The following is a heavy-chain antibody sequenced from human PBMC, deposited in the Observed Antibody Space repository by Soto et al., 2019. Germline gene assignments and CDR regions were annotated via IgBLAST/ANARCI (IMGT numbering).Heavy chain of an antibody. CDR2: ISGSGGST. CDR1: GFTFSRYA. Sequence: EVQLLESGGGLVQPGGSLRLSCAASGFTFSRYAMSWVRQAPGKGLEWVSAISGSGGSTYYADSVKGRFTISRDNSKNTLYLQMNSLRAEDTAVYYCATGRGLYYYYGMDVWGQGTTVTVSS. D-gene: IGHD3-10*01. V-gene: IGHV3-23*01. CDR3: ATGRGLYYYYGMDV. J-gene: IGHJ6*02.